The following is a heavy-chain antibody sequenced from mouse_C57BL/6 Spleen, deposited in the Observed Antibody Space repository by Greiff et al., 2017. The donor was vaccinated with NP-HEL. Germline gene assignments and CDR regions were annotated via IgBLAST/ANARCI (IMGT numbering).Heavy chain of an antibody. CDR2: ISGGGGNT. J-gene: IGHJ2*01. V-gene: IGHV5-9*01. CDR1: GFTFSSYT. CDR3: ARHYGYFDY. D-gene: IGHD1-1*02. Sequence: EVKLMESGGGLVKPGGSLKLSCAASGFTFSSYTMSWVRQTPEKRLEWVATISGGGGNTYYPDSVKGRFTISRDNAKNTLYLQMSSLRSEDTALYYCARHYGYFDYWGQGTTLTVSS.